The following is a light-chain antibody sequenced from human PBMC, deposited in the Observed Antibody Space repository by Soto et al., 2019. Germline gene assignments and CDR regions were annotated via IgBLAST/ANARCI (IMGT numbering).Light chain of an antibody. CDR1: QSISSY. CDR3: QQSYSTPR. J-gene: IGKJ3*01. V-gene: IGKV1-39*01. Sequence: DIQMTQSPSSLSASVGDRVTITCRASQSISSYLNWYQQKPGKAPKLLIYAASILQSGVPSRFSGSGSGTDFTLTISSLQPEDFATYYCQQSYSTPRFGPGTKVDIK. CDR2: AAS.